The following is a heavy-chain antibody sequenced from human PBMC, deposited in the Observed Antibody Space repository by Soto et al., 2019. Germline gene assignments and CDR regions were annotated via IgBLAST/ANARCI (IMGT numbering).Heavy chain of an antibody. CDR2: ISYDGSRQ. D-gene: IGHD2-15*01. CDR3: AKYLQDCGGGNCYPYYYYGMDV. V-gene: IGHV3-30*18. CDR1: GFTFSRYG. J-gene: IGHJ6*02. Sequence: GGSLRLSCAASGFTFSRYGMHWVRQAPGKGLEWVAVISYDGSRQYYADSVKGRFTISRDNSKNTLYLQMNSLRAEDTAVLYCAKYLQDCGGGNCYPYYYYGMDVWGQGTTVTVSS.